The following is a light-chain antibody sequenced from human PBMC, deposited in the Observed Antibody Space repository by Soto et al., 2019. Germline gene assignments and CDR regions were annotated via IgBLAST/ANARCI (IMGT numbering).Light chain of an antibody. J-gene: IGLJ1*01. CDR2: DDX. CDR1: KIGSKS. CDR3: QVWDSSSDHHV. Sequence: SSELTQPPSVSVAPGQTARITCGGNKIGSKSVHWYQQKPGQAPVRGVCDDXXXPXGIPERFSGSNSGNTATLTISRVEAGDEADYYCQVWDSSSDHHVFGTGTKVTVL. V-gene: IGLV3-21*02.